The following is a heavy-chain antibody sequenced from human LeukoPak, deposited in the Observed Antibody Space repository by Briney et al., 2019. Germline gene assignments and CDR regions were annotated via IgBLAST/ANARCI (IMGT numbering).Heavy chain of an antibody. CDR2: IYHSGST. V-gene: IGHV4-38-2*02. Sequence: SETLSLTCAVSGYSISSGYYRGWIRQPPGQGLEWIGSIYHSGSTYYNPSLKSRVTISVDTSKNQFSLKLSSVTAADTAVYYCAREFIVKGWFDPWGQGTLVTVSS. CDR1: GYSISSGYY. CDR3: AREFIVKGWFDP. D-gene: IGHD2/OR15-2a*01. J-gene: IGHJ5*02.